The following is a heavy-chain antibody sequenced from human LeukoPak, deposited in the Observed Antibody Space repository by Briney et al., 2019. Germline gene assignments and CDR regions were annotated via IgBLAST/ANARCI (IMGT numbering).Heavy chain of an antibody. J-gene: IGHJ6*03. V-gene: IGHV4-34*01. CDR1: GGSFSGYY. Sequence: TETLSLTCAVYGGSFSGYYWSWIRQPPGKGLEWIAEINHSGSTNYNPSLKSRVTISVDTSKNQFSLKLSSVTAADTAVYYCARGHHYDSSGYQGDYYYYYMDVWGKGTTVTVSS. CDR2: INHSGST. D-gene: IGHD3-22*01. CDR3: ARGHHYDSSGYQGDYYYYYMDV.